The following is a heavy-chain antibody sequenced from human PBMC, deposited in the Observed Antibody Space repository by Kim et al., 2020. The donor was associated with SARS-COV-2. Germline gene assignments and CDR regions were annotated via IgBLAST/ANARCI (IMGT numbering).Heavy chain of an antibody. Sequence: GGSLRLSCAASGFTFSSYAMHWVRQAPGKGLEWVAVISYDGSNKYYADSVKGRFTISRDNSKNTLYLQMNSLRAEDTAVYYCARDSVPQLLYYYYGMDVWGQGTTVTVSS. D-gene: IGHD2-2*01. J-gene: IGHJ6*02. V-gene: IGHV3-30*04. CDR1: GFTFSSYA. CDR3: ARDSVPQLLYYYYGMDV. CDR2: ISYDGSNK.